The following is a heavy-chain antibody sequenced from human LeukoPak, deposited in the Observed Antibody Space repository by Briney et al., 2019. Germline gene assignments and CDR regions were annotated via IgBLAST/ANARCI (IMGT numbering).Heavy chain of an antibody. CDR3: ATVGAVTDGAFDV. V-gene: IGHV3-7*01. Sequence: GGSLRLSCAASGFIFSNYWMSWVRQAPGKGLEWVANIKQDGSGKYCVDSVKGRFTISRDNAKNSLYLQMNSLRVEDTAIYYCATVGAVTDGAFDVWGQGTMVTASS. CDR2: IKQDGSGK. D-gene: IGHD4-17*01. CDR1: GFIFSNYW. J-gene: IGHJ3*01.